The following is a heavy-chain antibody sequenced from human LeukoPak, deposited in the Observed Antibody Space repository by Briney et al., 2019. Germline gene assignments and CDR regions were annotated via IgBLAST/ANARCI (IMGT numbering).Heavy chain of an antibody. V-gene: IGHV1-69*05. D-gene: IGHD3-22*01. CDR3: TANYDSSGYIYFDY. CDR1: GGTFSCYA. CDR2: IIPIFGTA. Sequence: ASVKVSCKASGGTFSCYAISWVRQALGQGLEWMGGIIPIFGTANYAQKFQGRVTITTDESTSTAYMELSSLRSEDTAVYYCTANYDSSGYIYFDYWGQGTLVTVSS. J-gene: IGHJ4*02.